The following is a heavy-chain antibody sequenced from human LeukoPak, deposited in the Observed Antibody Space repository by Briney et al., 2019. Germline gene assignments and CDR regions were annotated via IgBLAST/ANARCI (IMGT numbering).Heavy chain of an antibody. Sequence: GGSLRLSCAASGFTFSSYAMHWVRQAPGKGLEWVAVISYDGSNKYYADSVKGRFTISRDNSENTLYLQMNSLRAEDTAVYYCARVDRGSYGFPDYWGQGTLVTVSS. CDR3: ARVDRGSYGFPDY. CDR1: GFTFSSYA. V-gene: IGHV3-30-3*01. CDR2: ISYDGSNK. D-gene: IGHD1-26*01. J-gene: IGHJ4*02.